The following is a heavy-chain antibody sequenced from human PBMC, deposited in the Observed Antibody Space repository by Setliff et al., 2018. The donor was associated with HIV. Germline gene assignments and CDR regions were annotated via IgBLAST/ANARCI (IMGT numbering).Heavy chain of an antibody. J-gene: IGHJ4*02. CDR1: GFTFSSYW. V-gene: IGHV3-7*03. CDR3: AKENGYYYGSGSYYKGYFDY. D-gene: IGHD3-10*01. CDR2: IKQDGSEK. Sequence: PGGSLRLSCAASGFTFSSYWMSWVRQAPGKGLEWVANIKQDGSEKYYVDSVKGRFTISRDNSKNTLYLQMNSLRAEDTAVYYCAKENGYYYGSGSYYKGYFDYWGQGTLVTVSS.